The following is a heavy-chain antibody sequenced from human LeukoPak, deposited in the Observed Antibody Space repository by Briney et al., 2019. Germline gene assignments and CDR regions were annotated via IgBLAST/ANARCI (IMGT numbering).Heavy chain of an antibody. Sequence: GGSLRLSCTASGLTFSTYWIHWVRQAPGRGLVWVSQIKFDGSLASYADSVKGRFTISRDNAKNTLYLQMNSLGIEDTAVYYCVTGYYDSRMYFDLWGRGTLVTVSS. CDR2: IKFDGSLA. J-gene: IGHJ2*01. CDR1: GLTFSTYW. CDR3: VTGYYDSRMYFDL. D-gene: IGHD3-9*01. V-gene: IGHV3-74*01.